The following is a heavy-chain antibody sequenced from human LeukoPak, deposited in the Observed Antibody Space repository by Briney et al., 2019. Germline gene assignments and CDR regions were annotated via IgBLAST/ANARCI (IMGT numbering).Heavy chain of an antibody. CDR2: MYYSGST. CDR3: AREPPYDILTGYFPGAAFDI. V-gene: IGHV4-39*02. D-gene: IGHD3-9*01. Sequence: SETLSLTCTVSGGSISSSRYYWGWIRQPPGKGLEWIGSMYYSGSTYYNPSLKSRVTISVDTSKNQFSLKLSSVTAADTAVYYCAREPPYDILTGYFPGAAFDIWGQGTMVTVSS. J-gene: IGHJ3*02. CDR1: GGSISSSRYY.